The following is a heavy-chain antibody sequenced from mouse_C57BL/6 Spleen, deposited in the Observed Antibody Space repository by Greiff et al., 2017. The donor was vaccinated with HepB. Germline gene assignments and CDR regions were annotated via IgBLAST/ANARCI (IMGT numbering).Heavy chain of an antibody. J-gene: IGHJ2*01. D-gene: IGHD4-1*01. CDR1: GFNIKDYY. CDR2: IDPEDGET. V-gene: IGHV14-2*01. Sequence: EVKLLESGAELVRPGASVKLSCTASGFNIKDYYMHWVKQRTEQGLEWIGRIDPEDGETKYAPKFQGKATITADTSSNTAYLQLSSLTSEDTAVYYCARRTGTKTDYFDYWGQGTTLTVSS. CDR3: ARRTGTKTDYFDY.